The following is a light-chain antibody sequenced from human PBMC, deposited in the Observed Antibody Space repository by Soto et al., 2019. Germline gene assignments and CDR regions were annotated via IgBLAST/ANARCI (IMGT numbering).Light chain of an antibody. CDR3: QQYGSTPREIT. Sequence: EVVLTQSPGTLPMSPGERATLSCRASQSLSSRFLAWYQQKPGQAPRLLIHGASIRATGIPDSFSGSGTGTDFTLIISRLEPEDVAVYYCQQYGSTPREITFGQGTRLEIK. CDR2: GAS. CDR1: QSLSSRF. V-gene: IGKV3-20*01. J-gene: IGKJ5*01.